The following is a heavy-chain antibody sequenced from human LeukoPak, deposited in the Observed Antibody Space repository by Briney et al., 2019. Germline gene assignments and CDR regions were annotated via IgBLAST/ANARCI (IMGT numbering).Heavy chain of an antibody. J-gene: IGHJ4*02. CDR3: AKARDYGDYVLDY. CDR1: GFTFSSYG. Sequence: PGRSLRLSCAASGFTFSSYGMHWVRQAPGKGLEWVAVIWYDASNKYYADSVKGRFTISRDNSKNTLYLQMNSLRAEDTAVYYCAKARDYGDYVLDYWGQGTLVTVSS. D-gene: IGHD4-17*01. V-gene: IGHV3-33*06. CDR2: IWYDASNK.